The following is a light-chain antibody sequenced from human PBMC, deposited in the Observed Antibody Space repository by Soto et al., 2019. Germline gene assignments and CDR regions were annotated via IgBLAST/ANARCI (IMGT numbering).Light chain of an antibody. J-gene: IGKJ2*01. CDR1: QSVGSN. CDR2: GAS. CDR3: QQYNDWPYT. Sequence: EIAMTQSPVTLSVSLGERATLSCRASQSVGSNLAWYQQNLGQSPRLLIYGASTRATGIAARFSGSGSGTEFTLTISSLQSEDCAVYYCQQYNDWPYTFGQETKLEI. V-gene: IGKV3-15*01.